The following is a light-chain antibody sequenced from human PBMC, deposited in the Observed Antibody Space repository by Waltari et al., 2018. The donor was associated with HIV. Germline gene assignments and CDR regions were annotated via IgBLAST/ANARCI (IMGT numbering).Light chain of an antibody. V-gene: IGKV3-20*01. Sequence: PGERATLSCRASQSVSSSHLAWYQQTPGLPPRLLIYGASSRATGTPDRFGGSGSGTDFTLTISRLEPEDFAVYYCQQYGTSPYTFGQGTKLEIK. CDR2: GAS. J-gene: IGKJ2*01. CDR1: QSVSSSH. CDR3: QQYGTSPYT.